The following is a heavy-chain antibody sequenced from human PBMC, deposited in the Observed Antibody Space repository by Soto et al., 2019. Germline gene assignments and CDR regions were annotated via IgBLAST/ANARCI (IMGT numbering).Heavy chain of an antibody. Sequence: SETLSLTCTVSGGSISSYYWSWIRQPPGKGLEWIGYIYYSGSTNYNPSLKSQVTISVDTSKNQFSLKLSSVTAADTAVYYCARLLELSKGYYYYMDVWGKGTTVTVSS. J-gene: IGHJ6*03. CDR3: ARLLELSKGYYYYMDV. V-gene: IGHV4-59*08. D-gene: IGHD1-7*01. CDR1: GGSISSYY. CDR2: IYYSGST.